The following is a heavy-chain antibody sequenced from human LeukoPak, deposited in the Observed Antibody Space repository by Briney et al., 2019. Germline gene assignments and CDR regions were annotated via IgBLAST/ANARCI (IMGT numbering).Heavy chain of an antibody. D-gene: IGHD6-19*01. Sequence: SQTLSLTCAVSGGSISSDGYSWSWIRQPPGKGLEWIGYIYPSGSTYYNPSLKSRVTISVDRSKNQFSLKLNSVTAADTAVYYCARAPVVAGSGLDYWGQGTLVTVSS. V-gene: IGHV4-30-2*01. CDR2: IYPSGST. J-gene: IGHJ4*02. CDR1: GGSISSDGYS. CDR3: ARAPVVAGSGLDY.